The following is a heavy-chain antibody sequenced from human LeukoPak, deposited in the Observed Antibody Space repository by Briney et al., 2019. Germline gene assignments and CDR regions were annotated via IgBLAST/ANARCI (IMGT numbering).Heavy chain of an antibody. CDR3: AREVEYSSSPN. J-gene: IGHJ4*02. CDR1: GFAFSSYS. Sequence: GGSLRLSYAASGFAFSSYSMNWVRQAPGKGLEWVSSISSSGTYIYYADSVKGRFTISRDNAKNSLYLQMNSLRAEDTATYYCAREVEYSSSPNWGQGTLVTVSS. CDR2: ISSSGTYI. V-gene: IGHV3-21*01. D-gene: IGHD6-6*01.